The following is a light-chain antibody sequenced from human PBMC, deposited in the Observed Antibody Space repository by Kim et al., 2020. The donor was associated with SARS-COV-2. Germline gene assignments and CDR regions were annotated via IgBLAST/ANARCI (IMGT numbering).Light chain of an antibody. Sequence: GQSMPISCTGTSSDIGAYNYVSWYEQRPVNAPKLMIFDVNKRPSELSDRFSDSESGNTASLTISGLQAEDEADYYCSSYATTRSYVYGSGTKVTVL. V-gene: IGLV2-14*03. CDR3: SSYATTRSYV. CDR1: SSDIGAYNY. J-gene: IGLJ1*01. CDR2: DVN.